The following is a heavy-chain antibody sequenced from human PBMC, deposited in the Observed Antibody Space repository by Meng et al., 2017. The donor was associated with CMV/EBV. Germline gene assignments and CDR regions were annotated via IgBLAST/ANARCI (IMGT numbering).Heavy chain of an antibody. CDR2: ISAYNGNT. J-gene: IGHJ4*02. CDR1: YTFTSYG. Sequence: YTFTSYGISWVRQAPGQELEWMGWISAYNGNTNYAQKLQGRVTMTTDTSTSTAYMELRSLRSDDTAVYYCARPNYYDSSGYYPPDYWGQGTLVTVSS. V-gene: IGHV1-18*01. D-gene: IGHD3-22*01. CDR3: ARPNYYDSSGYYPPDY.